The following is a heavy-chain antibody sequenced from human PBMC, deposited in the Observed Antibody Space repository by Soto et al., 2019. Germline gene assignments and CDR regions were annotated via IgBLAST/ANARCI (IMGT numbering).Heavy chain of an antibody. CDR2: INAGNGNT. J-gene: IGHJ5*02. V-gene: IGHV1-3*01. CDR1: GYTFTSYA. D-gene: IGHD1-7*01. CDR3: ARDYWWNLYNWFDP. Sequence: ASVKVSCKASGYTFTSYAMHWVRQAPGQRLEWMGWINAGNGNTKYSQKFQGRVTITRDTSASTAYMELSSLRSEDTAVYYCARDYWWNLYNWFDPWGQGTLVTVSS.